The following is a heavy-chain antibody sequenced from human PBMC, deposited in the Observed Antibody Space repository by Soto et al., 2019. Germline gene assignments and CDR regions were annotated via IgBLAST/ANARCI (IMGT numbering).Heavy chain of an antibody. V-gene: IGHV3-21*01. CDR3: ARDFPYSSSWFDY. CDR2: ISSSSSYI. Sequence: GGSLRLSCAASGFTFSSYSMNWVRQAPGKGLEWVSSISSSSSYIYYADSVKGRFTTSRDNAKNSLYLQMNSLRAEDTAVYYCARDFPYSSSWFDYWGQGTLVTVSS. CDR1: GFTFSSYS. D-gene: IGHD6-13*01. J-gene: IGHJ4*02.